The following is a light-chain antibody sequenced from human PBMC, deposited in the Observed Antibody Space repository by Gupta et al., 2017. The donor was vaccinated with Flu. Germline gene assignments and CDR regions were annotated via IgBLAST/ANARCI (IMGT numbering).Light chain of an antibody. J-gene: IGKJ1*01. CDR2: WAS. CDR1: QSVLYSSNNKNY. Sequence: DLVMTQSPDSLAVSLGERATINCRSSQSVLYSSNNKNYLAWYQQKPGQPPKLLIYWASTREAGVPGRFSGSGSGKVCTLTISRLQAEDVAVYYCQHNSRIPWTFGQGTKVEIK. CDR3: QHNSRIPWT. V-gene: IGKV4-1*01.